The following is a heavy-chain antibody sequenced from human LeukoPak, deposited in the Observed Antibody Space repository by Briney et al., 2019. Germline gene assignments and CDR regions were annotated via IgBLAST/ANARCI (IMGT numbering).Heavy chain of an antibody. V-gene: IGHV2-5*01. CDR3: AHSTYYDFWSGYSNTDY. J-gene: IGHJ4*02. D-gene: IGHD3-3*01. CDR1: GFLLSTSAVG. Sequence: SGPTLVNPTQTLTPTCTFSGFLLSTSAVGVGWIRQPPGKALEWLALLYWNDDKRYSPSLKSRLTITKDTSKTQVILTMTNMDPVDTATYYCAHSTYYDFWSGYSNTDYWGQGTLVTVSS. CDR2: LYWNDDK.